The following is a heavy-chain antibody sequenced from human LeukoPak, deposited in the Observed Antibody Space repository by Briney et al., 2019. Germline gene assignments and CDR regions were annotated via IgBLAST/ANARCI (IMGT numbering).Heavy chain of an antibody. J-gene: IGHJ4*02. CDR2: MNPNSGNT. V-gene: IGHV1-8*01. D-gene: IGHD3-22*01. Sequence: ASVKLSCKASGYTFTSYDINWVRQATGQGPEWMGWMNPNSGNTGYAQKFQGRVTMTRNTSISTAYMGLSSLRSEDTAVYYCARDFRESYYYDSSLRDWGQGTLVTVSS. CDR1: GYTFTSYD. CDR3: ARDFRESYYYDSSLRD.